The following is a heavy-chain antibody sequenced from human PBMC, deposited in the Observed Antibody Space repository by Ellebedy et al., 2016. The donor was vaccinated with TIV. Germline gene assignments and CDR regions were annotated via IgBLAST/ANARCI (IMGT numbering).Heavy chain of an antibody. CDR3: ARNRYCSGGNCYALGH. J-gene: IGHJ4*02. D-gene: IGHD2-15*01. CDR2: IWYDGSNK. Sequence: GESLKISCAASGFTFSSYGMHWVRQAPGKGLEWVAVIWYDGSNKYYADSVKGRFTISRDNSKNTLYLQMNSLRAEDTAVYYCARNRYCSGGNCYALGHWGQGTLVTVSS. CDR1: GFTFSSYG. V-gene: IGHV3-33*08.